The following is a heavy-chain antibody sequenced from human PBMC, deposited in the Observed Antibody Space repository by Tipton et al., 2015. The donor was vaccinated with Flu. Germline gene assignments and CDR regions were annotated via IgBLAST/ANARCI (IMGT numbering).Heavy chain of an antibody. CDR1: GFTFTSYG. J-gene: IGHJ4*02. CDR2: ISYDGSNK. CDR3: AKDRRGSSAHFDY. D-gene: IGHD3-16*01. V-gene: IGHV3-30*18. Sequence: RSLRLSCAASGFTFTSYGMHWVRQAPGKGLDWVAVISYDGSNKYYADSVKGRFTISRDNSKNTPYLQMNSLRAEDAAVYYCAKDRRGSSAHFDYWGQGTLVTVSS.